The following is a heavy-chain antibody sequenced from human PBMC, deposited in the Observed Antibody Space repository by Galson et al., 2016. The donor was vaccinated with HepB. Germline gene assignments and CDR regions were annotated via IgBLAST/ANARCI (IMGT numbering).Heavy chain of an antibody. CDR2: LYFGGRT. CDR3: ARSRWENLDH. Sequence: SETLSLTCTVSGASINSSSSHWGWIRQPPGKGLEWIGSLYFGGRTYYNPSLKSRVTISADTSNNQFSLKVSSVTAADTAVYYRARSRWENLDHWGQGTLVTVSS. D-gene: IGHD1-26*01. J-gene: IGHJ4*02. CDR1: GASINSSSSH. V-gene: IGHV4-39*01.